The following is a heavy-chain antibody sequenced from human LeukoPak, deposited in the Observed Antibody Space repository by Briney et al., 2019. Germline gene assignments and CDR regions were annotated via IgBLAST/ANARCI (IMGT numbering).Heavy chain of an antibody. J-gene: IGHJ4*02. V-gene: IGHV4-39*01. CDR3: ARHGWRASGYHYHFDS. CDR2: IYYSGTI. CDR1: GGSISSSSYY. Sequence: PSETLSLTCTVSGGSISSSSYYWGWIRQPPGKGLEWIGSIYYSGTIYYNPSLESRVTIFVDTSKNEFSLKLSSVTAADTAVYYCARHGWRASGYHYHFDSWGQGTLVTVSS. D-gene: IGHD1-20*01.